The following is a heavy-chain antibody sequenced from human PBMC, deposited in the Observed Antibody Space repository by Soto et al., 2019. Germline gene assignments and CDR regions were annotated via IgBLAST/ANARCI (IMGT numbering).Heavy chain of an antibody. V-gene: IGHV3-21*01. CDR2: ISSSSSYI. Sequence: GGSLRLSCAASGFTFSSYSMNWVRQAPGKGLEWVSSISSSSSYIYYADSVKGRFTISRDNAKNSLYLQMNSLRAEDTAVYYCARSLLGSSSWHGHYYYYYGMDVWGQGTTVTVS. J-gene: IGHJ6*02. CDR1: GFTFSSYS. D-gene: IGHD6-13*01. CDR3: ARSLLGSSSWHGHYYYYYGMDV.